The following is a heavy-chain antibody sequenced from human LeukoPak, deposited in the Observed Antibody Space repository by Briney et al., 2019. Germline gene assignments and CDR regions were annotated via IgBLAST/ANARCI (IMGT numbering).Heavy chain of an antibody. CDR3: AHPITMVRGGFDY. V-gene: IGHV3-30*03. CDR2: ISYDGSNK. D-gene: IGHD3-10*01. CDR1: GFTFSSYG. J-gene: IGHJ4*02. Sequence: PGRSLRLSCAASGFTFSSYGMHWVRQAPGKGLEWVAVISYDGSNKYYADSVKGRFTTSRDNSKNTLYLQMNSLRAEDTAVYYCAHPITMVRGGFDYWGQGTLVTVSS.